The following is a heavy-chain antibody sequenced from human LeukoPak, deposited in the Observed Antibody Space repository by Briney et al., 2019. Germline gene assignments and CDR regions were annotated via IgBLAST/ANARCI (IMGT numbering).Heavy chain of an antibody. CDR1: GYTFTGYY. Sequence: GASVKVSCKASGYTFTGYYMHWVRQAPGQGLEWMGRINPNSGGTNYAQKFQGRVTMTRDTSISTAYMELSRLRSDDTAVYYCAGGDSSGYYLHHDYWGQGTLVTVSS. CDR3: AGGDSSGYYLHHDY. J-gene: IGHJ4*02. V-gene: IGHV1-2*06. CDR2: INPNSGGT. D-gene: IGHD3-22*01.